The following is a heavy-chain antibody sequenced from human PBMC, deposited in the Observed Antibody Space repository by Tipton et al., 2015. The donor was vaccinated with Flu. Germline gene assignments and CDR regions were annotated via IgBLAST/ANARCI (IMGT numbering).Heavy chain of an antibody. V-gene: IGHV3-30*18. CDR3: AKDVEGGGAAPTD. CDR2: ISYDGYNK. D-gene: IGHD3-16*01. Sequence: AVSGFTFSNHGMHWVRQAPGKGLEWVAVISYDGYNKNYADSVKGRFTISRDNSKNTVHLQMNSLRAEDTAVYYCAKDVEGGGAAPTDWGQGTLVTVSS. J-gene: IGHJ4*02. CDR1: GFTFSNHG.